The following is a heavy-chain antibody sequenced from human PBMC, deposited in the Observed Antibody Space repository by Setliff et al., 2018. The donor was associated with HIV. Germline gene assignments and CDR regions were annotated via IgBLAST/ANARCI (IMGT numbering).Heavy chain of an antibody. Sequence: HPGGSLRLSCAASGFTFSNYAMSWVRQAPGEGLEWVSAILSTGERTFYADSVKGRFTISRDNSKNTVYLQMNSLRAEDTAEYYCARVRDYYDSGAQAFDIWGQGTMVTVSS. V-gene: IGHV3-23*01. CDR3: ARVRDYYDSGAQAFDI. CDR1: GFTFSNYA. CDR2: ILSTGERT. D-gene: IGHD3-22*01. J-gene: IGHJ3*02.